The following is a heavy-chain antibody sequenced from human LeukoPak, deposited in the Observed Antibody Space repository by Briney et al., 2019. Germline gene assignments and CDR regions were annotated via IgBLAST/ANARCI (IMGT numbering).Heavy chain of an antibody. J-gene: IGHJ4*02. CDR1: GFTFSGYN. CDR2: ISALSSTI. V-gene: IGHV3-48*04. Sequence: GGSLRLSCAASGFTFSGYNMNWVRQAPGKGLEWVSYISALSSTIYYTDSVKGRFTISRDNAKNSLYLQMNSLRAEDTAVYYCGRVGGEGYCSSTSCIRTRHFDYWGQGTLVTVSS. D-gene: IGHD2-2*01. CDR3: GRVGGEGYCSSTSCIRTRHFDY.